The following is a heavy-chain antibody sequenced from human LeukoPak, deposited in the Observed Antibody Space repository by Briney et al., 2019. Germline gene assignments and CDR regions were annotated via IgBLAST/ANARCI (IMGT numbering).Heavy chain of an antibody. J-gene: IGHJ4*02. CDR2: IERDGRST. CDR3: AREHRHEGATVDY. D-gene: IGHD1-26*01. V-gene: IGHV3-74*01. Sequence: PGGSLRLSCVGSGFMFSNYYMHWVRQAPGKGLVWVSRIERDGRSTSYADSVRGRFTISRDNAKNTLYLQMNSLRAEDTAVYYCAREHRHEGATVDYWGQGTLVTVSS. CDR1: GFMFSNYY.